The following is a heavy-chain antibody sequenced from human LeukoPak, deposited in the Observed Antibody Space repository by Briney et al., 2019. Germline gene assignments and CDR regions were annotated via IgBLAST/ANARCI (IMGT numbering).Heavy chain of an antibody. CDR2: IRYDGSNK. CDR1: GFTFSSYG. CDR3: AKDQWERGADDAFDI. J-gene: IGHJ3*02. Sequence: GGSLRLSCAASGFTFSSYGMHWVRQAPGKGLEWVAFIRYDGSNKYYADSVKGRFTISRDNSKNTVSLQMNSLRVGDTAVYYCAKDQWERGADDAFDIWGQGTVVTVSS. D-gene: IGHD1-26*01. V-gene: IGHV3-30*02.